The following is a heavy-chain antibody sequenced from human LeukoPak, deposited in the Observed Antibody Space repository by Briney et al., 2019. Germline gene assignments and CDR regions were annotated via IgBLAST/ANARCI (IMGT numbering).Heavy chain of an antibody. Sequence: GASVKVSCKASGGTFSSYAISWVRQAPGQGLEWMGGIIPIFGTANYAQKFQGRVTITADESTSTAYMELRSLRSDDTAVYYCARDRRWDRVVGGYYGMDVWGQGTTVTVSS. J-gene: IGHJ6*02. CDR1: GGTFSSYA. CDR3: ARDRRWDRVVGGYYGMDV. D-gene: IGHD3-16*01. V-gene: IGHV1-69*13. CDR2: IIPIFGTA.